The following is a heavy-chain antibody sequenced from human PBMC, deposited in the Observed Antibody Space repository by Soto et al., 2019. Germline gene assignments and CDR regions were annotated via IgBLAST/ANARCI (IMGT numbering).Heavy chain of an antibody. Sequence: QVQLVQSGAEMKKPGASVRVSCNASGYIFTSYAMQWVRQAPGQGLEWMGWINPGNGKTKYSQKFQGRVTITRYASASTVYMELSSIPSKDTATYCCARVLTHDAGSGDNWFDPWGQGTRVTVPS. J-gene: IGHJ5*02. CDR3: ARVLTHDAGSGDNWFDP. V-gene: IGHV1-3*01. CDR2: INPGNGKT. CDR1: GYIFTSYA. D-gene: IGHD3-10*01.